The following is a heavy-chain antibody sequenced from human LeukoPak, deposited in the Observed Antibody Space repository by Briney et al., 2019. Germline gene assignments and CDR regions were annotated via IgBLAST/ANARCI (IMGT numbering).Heavy chain of an antibody. CDR3: AREYYDSSEFDS. J-gene: IGHJ4*02. CDR2: INPNSGDT. Sequence: ASVKVSCKTSGNTFTGYYIHSVRQAPGQGLEWVGRINPNSGDTKYAPKFQGRVTMTRDTSISTIYMELSSLRSDDTAVYYCAREYYDSSEFDSWGQGTLVTVSS. CDR1: GNTFTGYY. D-gene: IGHD3-22*01. V-gene: IGHV1-2*06.